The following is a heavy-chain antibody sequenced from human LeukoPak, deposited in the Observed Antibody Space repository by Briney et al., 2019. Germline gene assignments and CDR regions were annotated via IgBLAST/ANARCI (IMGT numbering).Heavy chain of an antibody. V-gene: IGHV4-34*01. CDR2: INHSGST. D-gene: IGHD2-21*02. Sequence: SETLSLTCAVYGGSFSGYYWSWIRQPPGKGLEWIGEINHSGSTNYNPSLKSRVTISVDTSKNQFSLKLSSVTAADTAVYYRARGVVVTALRQYYYYMDVWGKGTTVTVSS. CDR1: GGSFSGYY. J-gene: IGHJ6*03. CDR3: ARGVVVTALRQYYYYMDV.